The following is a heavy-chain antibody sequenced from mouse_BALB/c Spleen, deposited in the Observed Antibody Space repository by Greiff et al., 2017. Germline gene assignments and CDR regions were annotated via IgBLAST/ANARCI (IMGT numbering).Heavy chain of an antibody. CDR1: GFAFSSYD. CDR3: ARHYDYGGYFDY. D-gene: IGHD2-4*01. Sequence: EVHLVESGGGLVKPGGSLKLSCAASGFAFSSYDMSWVRQTPEKRLEWVAYISSGGGSTYYPDTVKGRFTISRDNAKNTLYLQMSSLKSEDTAMYYCARHYDYGGYFDYWGQGTTLTVSS. J-gene: IGHJ2*01. V-gene: IGHV5-12-1*01. CDR2: ISSGGGST.